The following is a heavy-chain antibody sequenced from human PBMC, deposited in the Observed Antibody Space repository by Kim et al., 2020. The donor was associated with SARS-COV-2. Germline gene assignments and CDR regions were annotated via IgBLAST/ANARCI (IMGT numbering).Heavy chain of an antibody. Sequence: GESLKISCKGSGYSFTSYWISWVRQMPGKGLEWMGRIDPSDSYTNYSPSFQGHVTISADKSISTAYLQWSSLKASDTAMYYCATGRRVYGGNSEAYYYYGMDVWGQGTTVTVSS. D-gene: IGHD4-17*01. V-gene: IGHV5-10-1*01. CDR3: ATGRRVYGGNSEAYYYYGMDV. CDR2: IDPSDSYT. CDR1: GYSFTSYW. J-gene: IGHJ6*02.